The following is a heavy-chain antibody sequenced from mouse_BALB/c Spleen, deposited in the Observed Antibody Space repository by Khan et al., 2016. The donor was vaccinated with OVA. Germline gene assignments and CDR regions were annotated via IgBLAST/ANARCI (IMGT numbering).Heavy chain of an antibody. CDR3: TRRNWDVAWFAY. D-gene: IGHD4-1*01. J-gene: IGHJ3*01. CDR1: GYTFTSYW. CDR2: IYPGNTDT. Sequence: VHVKQSGTVLARPGASVKMSCKASGYTFTSYWIHWIKQRPGQGLEWIGDIYPGNTDTNYNQKFKGKAKLTAVTSTSTAYMELSSLTNEDSAGYYCTRRNWDVAWFAYWGQGTLVTVSA. V-gene: IGHV1-5*01.